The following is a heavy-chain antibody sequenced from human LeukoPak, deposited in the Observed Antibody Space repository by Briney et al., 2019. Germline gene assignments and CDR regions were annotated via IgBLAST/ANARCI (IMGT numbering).Heavy chain of an antibody. D-gene: IGHD3-10*01. V-gene: IGHV4-34*01. J-gene: IGHJ4*02. CDR3: ARGNSLRRLYGYYFDY. CDR1: GGSFSGYY. Sequence: SETLSLTCAVYGGSFSGYYWSWIPQPPGKGLEWIWEINHSGSTNYNPSPTSRVTISVDTSKNQFSLKLSSVTAADTAVYYCARGNSLRRLYGYYFDYWGQGTLVTVSS. CDR2: INHSGST.